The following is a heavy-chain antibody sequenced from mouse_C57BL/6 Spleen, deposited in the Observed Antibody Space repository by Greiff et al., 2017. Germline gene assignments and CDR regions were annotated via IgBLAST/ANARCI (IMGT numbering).Heavy chain of an antibody. V-gene: IGHV1-15*01. CDR2: IDPETGGT. D-gene: IGHD1-1*01. CDR3: TRKLPYAMDY. J-gene: IGHJ4*01. Sequence: VKLQESGAELVRPGASVTLSCKASGYTFTDYEMHWVKQTPVHGLEWIGAIDPETGGTAYNQKFKGKAILTADKSSSTAYMELRSLTSEDSAVYYCTRKLPYAMDYWGQGTSVTVSS. CDR1: GYTFTDYE.